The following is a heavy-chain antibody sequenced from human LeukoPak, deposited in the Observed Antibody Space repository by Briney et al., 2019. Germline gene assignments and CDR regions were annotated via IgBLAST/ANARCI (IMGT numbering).Heavy chain of an antibody. J-gene: IGHJ4*02. V-gene: IGHV3-23*01. CDR3: AKVSGGHYDSSGYPSGGY. Sequence: GRSLRLSCAASGFTFSSYAMSWVRQAPGKGLEWVSAISGSGGSTYYADSVKGRFTISRDNSKNTLYLQMNSLRAEDTAVYYCAKVSGGHYDSSGYPSGGYWGQGTLVTVSS. D-gene: IGHD3-22*01. CDR1: GFTFSSYA. CDR2: ISGSGGST.